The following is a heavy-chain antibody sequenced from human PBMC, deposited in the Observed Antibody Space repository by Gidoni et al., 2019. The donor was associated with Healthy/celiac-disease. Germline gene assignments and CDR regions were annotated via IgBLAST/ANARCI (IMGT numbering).Heavy chain of an antibody. CDR3: ARRRILSGIFDY. V-gene: IGHV4-39*01. D-gene: IGHD2-15*01. Sequence: QLQLQESGPGLVKPSATLSLTCTVSGGSISSSSYYWGWIRQPPWKGLEWIGGIYYSGSTYYNPSLKSRVTISVDTSKNQFSLKLSSVTAADTAVYYCARRRILSGIFDYWGQGTLVTVSS. J-gene: IGHJ4*02. CDR1: GGSISSSSYY. CDR2: IYYSGST.